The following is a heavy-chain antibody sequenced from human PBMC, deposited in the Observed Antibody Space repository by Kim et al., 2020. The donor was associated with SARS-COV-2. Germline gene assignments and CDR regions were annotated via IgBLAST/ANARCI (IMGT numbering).Heavy chain of an antibody. CDR1: GFTFSSYD. CDR3: ARGDSIAAAGTESGYFDY. D-gene: IGHD6-13*01. Sequence: GGSLRLSCAASGFTFSSYDMHWVRQATGKGLEWVSAIVTAGDTYYPGSVKGRFTISRENAKNSLYLQMNSLRAGDTAVYYCARGDSIAAAGTESGYFDY. J-gene: IGHJ4*03. CDR2: IVTAGDT. V-gene: IGHV3-13*04.